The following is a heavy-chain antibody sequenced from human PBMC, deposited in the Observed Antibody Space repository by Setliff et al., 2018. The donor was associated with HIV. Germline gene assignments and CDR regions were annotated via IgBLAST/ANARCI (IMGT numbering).Heavy chain of an antibody. D-gene: IGHD3-9*01. V-gene: IGHV4-34*01. J-gene: IGHJ6*02. Sequence: NPSETLSLTCAVYGGSLSGYYWSWIRQAPGKGLEWIGEIDHRGRPKYNPSLNSRVTMSVDKSRNQFSLKVSSVTAADTAVYYCAREPHELRYFDWLLYPAYYYYGMDVWGQGTTVTVSS. CDR3: AREPHELRYFDWLLYPAYYYYGMDV. CDR1: GGSLSGYY. CDR2: IDHRGRP.